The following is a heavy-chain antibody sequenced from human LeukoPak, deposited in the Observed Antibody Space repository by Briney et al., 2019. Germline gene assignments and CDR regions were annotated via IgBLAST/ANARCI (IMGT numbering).Heavy chain of an antibody. CDR2: IYYSGNT. V-gene: IGHV4-59*13. CDR3: AKGEYSYGIDYYFYMVV. Sequence: SETLSLTCTVSGGAISSYYWSWIRQPPGKGLEWIGYIYYSGNTNYNPSLKSRVTISVDTSKNQFSLKLSSVTAASMPVYYGAKGEYSYGIDYYFYMVVRGTGTTVTVSS. J-gene: IGHJ6*03. D-gene: IGHD5-18*01. CDR1: GGAISSYY.